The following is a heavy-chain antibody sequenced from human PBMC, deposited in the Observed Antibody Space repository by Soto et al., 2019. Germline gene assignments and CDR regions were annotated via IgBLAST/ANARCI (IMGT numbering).Heavy chain of an antibody. CDR3: ARDTYYYDSSGYYASSSYYYGMDV. Sequence: SETLSLTCTVFGGSVSSGSYYWSWIRQPPGKGLEWIGYIYYSGSTNYNPSLKSRVTISVDTSKNQFSLKLSSVAAADTAVYYCARDTYYYDSSGYYASSSYYYGMDVWGQGTTVTVSS. V-gene: IGHV4-61*01. J-gene: IGHJ6*02. D-gene: IGHD3-22*01. CDR2: IYYSGST. CDR1: GGSVSSGSYY.